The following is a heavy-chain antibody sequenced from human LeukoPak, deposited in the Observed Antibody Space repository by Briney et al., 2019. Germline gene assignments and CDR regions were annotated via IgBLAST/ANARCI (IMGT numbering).Heavy chain of an antibody. D-gene: IGHD6-19*01. Sequence: ASVKVSCKASGGTFSSYAISWVRQDPGQGLEWMGGIIPIFGTAKYAQKFQGRVTITADESKSTTYMELSSLRSEDTAVYYCAREDSSETREYWGQRTLVTVSS. J-gene: IGHJ4*02. CDR1: GGTFSSYA. V-gene: IGHV1-69*13. CDR3: AREDSSETREY. CDR2: IIPIFGTA.